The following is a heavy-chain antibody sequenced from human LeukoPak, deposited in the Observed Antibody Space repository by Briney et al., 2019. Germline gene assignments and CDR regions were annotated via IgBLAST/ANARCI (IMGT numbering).Heavy chain of an antibody. J-gene: IGHJ5*02. D-gene: IGHD1-1*01. CDR1: GYTLTELS. CDR2: MNYNRGNT. Sequence: ASGTVSFTVSGYTLTELSMHWVRQAPGKGREGMGWMNYNRGNTGYAQKFQGRVIMTRNISISTAYMELSSLRSEDSAVYYCARVKYNWNDIFENWFDPWGQGTLVTVSS. CDR3: ARVKYNWNDIFENWFDP. V-gene: IGHV1-8*01.